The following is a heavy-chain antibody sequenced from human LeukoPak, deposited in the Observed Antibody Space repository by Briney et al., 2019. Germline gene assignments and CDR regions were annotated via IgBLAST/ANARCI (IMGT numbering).Heavy chain of an antibody. J-gene: IGHJ6*02. CDR3: ASSCSSTSCYGYYYYYGMDV. D-gene: IGHD2-2*01. V-gene: IGHV1-46*01. CDR1: GYTFTGYY. Sequence: ASVKVSCKASGYTFTGYYMHWVRQAPGQGLEWMGIINPSGGSTSYAQKFQGRVTMTRDTSTSTVYMELSSLRSEDTAVYYCASSCSSTSCYGYYYYYGMDVWGQGTTVTVSS. CDR2: INPSGGST.